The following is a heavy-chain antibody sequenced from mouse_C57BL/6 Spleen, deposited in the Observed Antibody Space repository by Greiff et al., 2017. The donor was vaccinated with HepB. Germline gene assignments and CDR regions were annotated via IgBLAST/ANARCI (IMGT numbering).Heavy chain of an antibody. J-gene: IGHJ4*01. CDR1: GYTFTGYW. D-gene: IGHD3-3*01. CDR3: ARRGDRRTMDY. V-gene: IGHV1-9*01. CDR2: ILPGSGNT. Sequence: QVQLQHSGAELMKPGASVKLSCKATGYTFTGYWIEWIKQRPGHGLEWIGEILPGSGNTNYNEKFKGKATFTADTSSNTAYMQLSSLTTEDSAIYYCARRGDRRTMDYWGQGTSVTVSS.